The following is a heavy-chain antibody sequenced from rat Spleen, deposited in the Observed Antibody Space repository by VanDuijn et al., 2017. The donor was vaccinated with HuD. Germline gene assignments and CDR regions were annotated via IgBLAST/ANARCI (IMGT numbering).Heavy chain of an antibody. D-gene: IGHD1-11*01. Sequence: VQLVESGGGLVQPGRSLKLSCVASGFTFNNYWMTWIRQPPGKGLEWMGGIWGDGSTDYNSVVKSRLSISRDSSKSQVFLKVHSLQTDDTAIYFCTRSYGGYTQHWFAYWGQGTLVTVSS. CDR2: IWGDGST. J-gene: IGHJ3*01. CDR1: GFTFNNYW. CDR3: TRSYGGYTQHWFAY. V-gene: IGHV2-1*01.